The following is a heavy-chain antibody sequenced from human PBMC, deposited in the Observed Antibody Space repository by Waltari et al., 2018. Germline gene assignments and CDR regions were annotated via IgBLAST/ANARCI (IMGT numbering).Heavy chain of an antibody. CDR1: GGTFSSYA. Sequence: QVQLVQSGAEVKKPGSSVKVPCKASGGTFSSYAISWVRQAPGQGLEWMGGIIPILGIANYAQKFQGRVTITADKSTSTAYMELSSLRSEDTAVYYCANRGCSGGSCYIQDWGQGTLVTVSS. D-gene: IGHD2-15*01. CDR3: ANRGCSGGSCYIQD. J-gene: IGHJ1*01. CDR2: IIPILGIA. V-gene: IGHV1-69*10.